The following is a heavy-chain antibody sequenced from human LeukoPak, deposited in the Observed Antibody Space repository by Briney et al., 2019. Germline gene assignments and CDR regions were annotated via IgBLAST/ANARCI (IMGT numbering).Heavy chain of an antibody. CDR2: INHSGST. Sequence: SETLSLTCAVYGGSFSGYYWSWIRQPPGKGLEWIGEINHSGSTNYNPSLKSRVTISVDTSKNQFSLKLSSVTAAHTAVYYCARALTSCSSTSCPRAFDYWGQGTLVTVSS. CDR1: GGSFSGYY. V-gene: IGHV4-34*01. CDR3: ARALTSCSSTSCPRAFDY. D-gene: IGHD2-2*01. J-gene: IGHJ4*02.